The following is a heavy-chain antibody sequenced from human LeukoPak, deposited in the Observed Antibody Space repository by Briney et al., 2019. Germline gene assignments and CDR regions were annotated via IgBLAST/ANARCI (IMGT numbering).Heavy chain of an antibody. V-gene: IGHV3-7*01. J-gene: IGHJ4*02. CDR2: IKQDGSEK. CDR3: ARDKIVGATHFDY. D-gene: IGHD1-26*01. Sequence: GGSLRLSCAASGFTFSNYWMSWVRQAPGKGLEWVANIKQDGSEKYYVDSVKGRFTISRDNAKNSLYPQMNSLRAEDTAVYYCARDKIVGATHFDYWGQGTLVTVSS. CDR1: GFTFSNYW.